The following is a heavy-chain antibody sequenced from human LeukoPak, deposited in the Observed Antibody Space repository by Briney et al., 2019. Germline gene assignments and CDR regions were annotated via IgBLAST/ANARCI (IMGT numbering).Heavy chain of an antibody. J-gene: IGHJ3*02. V-gene: IGHV3-33*01. Sequence: PGTSLRLPCAASAFSFSSYGKHWARQAPGKGLEWVALIWYDGSNRYYGDSVKGRFTISRDNSKNTLYLQMNSLRAEDTAVYYCARRADDAFDIWGQGTMVTVSS. CDR2: IWYDGSNR. CDR1: AFSFSSYG. CDR3: ARRADDAFDI.